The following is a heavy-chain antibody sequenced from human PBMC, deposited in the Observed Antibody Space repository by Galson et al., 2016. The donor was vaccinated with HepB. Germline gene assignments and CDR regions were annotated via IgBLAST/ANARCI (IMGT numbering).Heavy chain of an antibody. CDR2: IRAYTGNT. Sequence: SVKVSCKASGYSFSLYGISWVRQAPGQGLEWMGWIRAYTGNTDYAQKFQGRVTMTTHTSTTTVYMELRSLRYDDTALYYCARVDYYDSSGYYAHWGQGSQVTVSA. J-gene: IGHJ4*02. CDR3: ARVDYYDSSGYYAH. CDR1: GYSFSLYG. D-gene: IGHD3-22*01. V-gene: IGHV1-18*01.